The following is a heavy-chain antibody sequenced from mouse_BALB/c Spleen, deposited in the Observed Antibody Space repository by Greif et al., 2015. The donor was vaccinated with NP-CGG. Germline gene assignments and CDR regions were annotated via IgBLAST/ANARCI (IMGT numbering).Heavy chain of an antibody. V-gene: IGHV5-4*02. CDR1: GFTFSDYY. Sequence: EVQRVESGGGLVKPGGSLKLSCAASGFTFSDYYMYWVRQTPEKRLEWVATISDGGSYTYYPDSVKGRFTISRDNAKNNLYLQMSSLKSEDTAMYYCARDGNYWYSMSGAQGPRSPSPQ. CDR2: ISDGGSYT. J-gene: IGHJ1*01. CDR3: ARDGNYWYSMS. D-gene: IGHD2-1*01.